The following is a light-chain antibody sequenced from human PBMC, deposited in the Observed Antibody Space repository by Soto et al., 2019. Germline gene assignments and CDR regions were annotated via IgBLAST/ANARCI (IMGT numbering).Light chain of an antibody. J-gene: IGKJ4*01. CDR2: DAS. CDR3: QQRSNWPT. CDR1: QSLGSY. Sequence: ETVLTQSPATLSLSPGERAPLSFRASQSLGSYFAWYQQKPGQAPRLLIYDASTRATGIPARFSGSGSGTDFTLTISRLEPEDSAVYYCQQRSNWPTFGGGTKVDIK. V-gene: IGKV3-11*01.